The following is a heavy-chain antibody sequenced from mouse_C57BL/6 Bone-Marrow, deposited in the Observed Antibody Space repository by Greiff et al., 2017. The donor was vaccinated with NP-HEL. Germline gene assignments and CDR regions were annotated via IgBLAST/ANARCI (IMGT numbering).Heavy chain of an antibody. CDR3: AREGIYYEGMDY. CDR1: GFTFSDYY. J-gene: IGHJ4*01. D-gene: IGHD2-4*01. Sequence: DVKLVESEGGLVQPGSSMKLSCTASGFTFSDYYMAWVRQVPEKGLEWVANINYDGSSTYYLDPLKSRFIISRDNAKNILYLQMSSLKSEDTATYYCAREGIYYEGMDYWGQGTSVTVSS. CDR2: INYDGSST. V-gene: IGHV5-16*01.